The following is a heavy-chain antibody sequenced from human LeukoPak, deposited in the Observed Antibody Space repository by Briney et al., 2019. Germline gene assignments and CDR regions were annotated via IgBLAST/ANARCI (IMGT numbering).Heavy chain of an antibody. CDR3: SRGISTSGWLDY. CDR2: INSDGSRT. D-gene: IGHD6-19*01. J-gene: IGHJ4*02. V-gene: IGHV3-74*01. CDR1: GFTFSSYW. Sequence: PGGSLRLSCAASGFTFSSYWMHWVRQAPGKGLVWVSRINSDGSRTSYADSVKGRFTISRDNAKNTLYLQMNSLRVDDTAVYYCSRGISTSGWLDYWGQGTLLTVSS.